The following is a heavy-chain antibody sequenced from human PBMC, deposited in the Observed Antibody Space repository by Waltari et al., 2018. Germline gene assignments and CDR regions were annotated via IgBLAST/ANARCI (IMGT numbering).Heavy chain of an antibody. CDR2: INPNSGGT. Sequence: QVQLVQSGAEVKKPGASVKVSCKASGYTFTGYYMPWVRQAPGQGLEWMGWINPNSGGTNYEQKFQGRVTMTRDTSISPAYMELSRLRSDDTAVYYCARDPPIAVARSAFDYWGQGTLVTVSS. CDR3: ARDPPIAVARSAFDY. D-gene: IGHD6-19*01. V-gene: IGHV1-2*02. J-gene: IGHJ4*02. CDR1: GYTFTGYY.